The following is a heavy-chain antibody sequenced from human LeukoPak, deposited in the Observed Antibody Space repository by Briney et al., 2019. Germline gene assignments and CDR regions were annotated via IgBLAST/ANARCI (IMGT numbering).Heavy chain of an antibody. Sequence: ASGNVSCKASGYSFTSYGISWVREPPGPGLEWMGWISAYNGNTNYAQKFQGRVTMTRDTSISTVYMELSRLRSDDTAVYYCARGSGRRMAVDYWGQGTLVTVSS. V-gene: IGHV1-18*01. CDR3: ARGSGRRMAVDY. D-gene: IGHD5-24*01. CDR1: GYSFTSYG. J-gene: IGHJ4*02. CDR2: ISAYNGNT.